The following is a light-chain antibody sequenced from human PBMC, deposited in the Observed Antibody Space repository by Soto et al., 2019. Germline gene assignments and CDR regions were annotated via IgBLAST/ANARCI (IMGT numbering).Light chain of an antibody. CDR1: SSDIGGFYY. Sequence: QSVLTQPASVSGSPGQSITISCTGTSSDIGGFYYVSWYQHHPGKDPKLMIYQVSNRPSGVSNRFSGSKSGNTASLTISGLQAEDEADYYCSSYTDSSNYVFGTGTRSPS. V-gene: IGLV2-14*01. J-gene: IGLJ1*01. CDR2: QVS. CDR3: SSYTDSSNYV.